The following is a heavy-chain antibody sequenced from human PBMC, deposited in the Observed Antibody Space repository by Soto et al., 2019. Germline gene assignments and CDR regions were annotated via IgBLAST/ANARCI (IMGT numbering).Heavy chain of an antibody. CDR1: GFTFSSYS. D-gene: IGHD2-15*01. CDR3: ARQLSGGNCNCLYYGLDV. J-gene: IGHJ6*02. V-gene: IGHV3-21*01. CDR2: ITSNSDYI. Sequence: PGGSLRLSCAASGFTFSSYSMNWVRQAPGKGLEWVSSITSNSDYIHYADSVKGRFTISRDNAKNSLYLQMNSLRAEDTAVYYCARQLSGGNCNCLYYGLDVWGQGTTVTVSS.